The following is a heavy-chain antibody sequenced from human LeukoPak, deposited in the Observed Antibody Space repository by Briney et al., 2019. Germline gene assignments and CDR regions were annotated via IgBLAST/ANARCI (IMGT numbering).Heavy chain of an antibody. D-gene: IGHD2-8*01. CDR3: ARALIGHYFDY. CDR1: GFTFSSYA. V-gene: IGHV3-23*01. Sequence: GGSLRLSCTASGFTFSSYAVSWVRQAPGKGLEWVSAISGSGGSTYYADSVKGRFTISRDNSKNSLYLQMNSLRAEDTAVYYCARALIGHYFDYWGQGTLVTVSS. J-gene: IGHJ4*02. CDR2: ISGSGGST.